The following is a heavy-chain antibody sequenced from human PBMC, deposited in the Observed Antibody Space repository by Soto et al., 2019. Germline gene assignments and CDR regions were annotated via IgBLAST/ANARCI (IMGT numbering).Heavy chain of an antibody. D-gene: IGHD3-10*01. CDR3: ARHRGPMVRGVITNWFDP. V-gene: IGHV4-39*01. J-gene: IGHJ5*02. CDR2: IYYSGST. CDR1: GGSISSSSYY. Sequence: PSETLSLTCTVSGGSISSSSYYWGWIRQAPGKGLEWIGSIYYSGSTYYNPSLKSRVTISVDTSKNQFSLKLSPVTAADTAVYYCARHRGPMVRGVITNWFDPWGQGTLVTVSS.